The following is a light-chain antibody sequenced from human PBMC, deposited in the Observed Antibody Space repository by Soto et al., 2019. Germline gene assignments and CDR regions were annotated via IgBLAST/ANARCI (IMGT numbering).Light chain of an antibody. CDR2: GNS. CDR1: SSNTGAGYA. CDR3: QSYDSSLSLYV. J-gene: IGLJ1*01. Sequence: QSVLTQPPSVSGAPGQRVTISCTGSSSNTGAGYAVHWYQQLPGTAPRVLIYGNSNRPSGVPDRFSGSKSGTSASLAITGLQAEDEADYYCQSYDSSLSLYVFGAGTKLTVL. V-gene: IGLV1-40*01.